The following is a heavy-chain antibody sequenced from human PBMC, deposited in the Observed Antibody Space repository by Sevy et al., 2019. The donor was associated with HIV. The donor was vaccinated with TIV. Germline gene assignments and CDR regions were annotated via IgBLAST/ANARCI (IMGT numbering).Heavy chain of an antibody. CDR3: TAPGSLDAFDI. Sequence: GGSLRLSCTASGFTFGDYAMSWVRQAPGKGLEWVGFIRSKAYGGTTEYAASVKGRFTISRDDSKSIAYLQMNSLKTEDTAVYYCTAPGSLDAFDIWGQGQWSPSPQ. CDR1: GFTFGDYA. D-gene: IGHD1-26*01. CDR2: IRSKAYGGTT. V-gene: IGHV3-49*04. J-gene: IGHJ3*02.